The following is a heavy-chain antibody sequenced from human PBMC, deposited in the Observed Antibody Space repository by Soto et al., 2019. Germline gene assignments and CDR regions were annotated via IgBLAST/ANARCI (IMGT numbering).Heavy chain of an antibody. Sequence: ASVKVSCKASGYTFTSYGISWVRQAPGQGLEWMGWISAYNGNTNYAQKLQGRVTMTTDTSTSTAYMELKSLRSDDTAVYYCASEYCSGGSCHGYIDNWGQGTLVTVSS. D-gene: IGHD2-15*01. CDR2: ISAYNGNT. J-gene: IGHJ4*02. CDR1: GYTFTSYG. V-gene: IGHV1-18*01. CDR3: ASEYCSGGSCHGYIDN.